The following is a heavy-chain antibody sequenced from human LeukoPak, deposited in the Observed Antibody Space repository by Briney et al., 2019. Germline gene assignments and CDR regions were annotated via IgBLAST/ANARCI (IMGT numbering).Heavy chain of an antibody. V-gene: IGHV3-23*01. J-gene: IGHJ4*02. CDR3: AKDIVVVTAIKVLNFDY. CDR1: GFTFSSYA. D-gene: IGHD2-21*02. CDR2: ISGSGGST. Sequence: GGSLRLSCAASGFTFSSYAMSWVRQAPGKGLEGVSAISGSGGSTYYADSVKGRFTISRDNSKNTLYLQMNSLRAEDTAVYYCAKDIVVVTAIKVLNFDYWGQGTLVTVSS.